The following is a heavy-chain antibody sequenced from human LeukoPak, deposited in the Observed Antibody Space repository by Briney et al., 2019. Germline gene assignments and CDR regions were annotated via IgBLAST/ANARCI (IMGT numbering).Heavy chain of an antibody. CDR1: GFTFSSTW. CDR3: ASQSYARFDP. J-gene: IGHJ5*02. Sequence: GGSLRLSCAASGFTFSSTWMSWVRQAPGKGLEWVGNIQPDGSEGYPVDSVKGRFTISRDNARNSLFLQMNSLRCEDTAVYYCASQSYARFDPWGQGTLVTVSS. V-gene: IGHV3-7*01. D-gene: IGHD3-16*01. CDR2: IQPDGSEG.